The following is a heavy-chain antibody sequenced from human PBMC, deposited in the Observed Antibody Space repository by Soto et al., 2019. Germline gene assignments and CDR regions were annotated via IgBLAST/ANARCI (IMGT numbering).Heavy chain of an antibody. V-gene: IGHV3-7*03. D-gene: IGHD6-19*01. CDR2: INEDGGEK. CDR1: GFTFSVSW. Sequence: GGSLRLSCAASGFTFSVSWMNWVRQAPWKGLEWVANINEDGGEKYYADSVKGRFTISRDNAKNTLYLQMNSLRDEDTAVYYCAKDPRPPKYSSGHYFDYWGQGTLVTVSS. J-gene: IGHJ4*02. CDR3: AKDPRPPKYSSGHYFDY.